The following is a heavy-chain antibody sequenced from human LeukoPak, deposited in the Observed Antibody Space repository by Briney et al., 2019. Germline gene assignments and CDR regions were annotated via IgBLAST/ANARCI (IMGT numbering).Heavy chain of an antibody. CDR2: IYYSGST. D-gene: IGHD6-13*01. CDR1: GGFIGNRSYY. Sequence: SETLSLTCTVTGGFIGNRSYYWGWIRQPPGKRLEWLGSIYYSGSTYYKTSLKGRVTISVDASKNQFSLNLRSVTAADTAKYDCARRRTVAAGISFDYWGQGTLVTVSS. V-gene: IGHV4-39*01. CDR3: ARRRTVAAGISFDY. J-gene: IGHJ4*02.